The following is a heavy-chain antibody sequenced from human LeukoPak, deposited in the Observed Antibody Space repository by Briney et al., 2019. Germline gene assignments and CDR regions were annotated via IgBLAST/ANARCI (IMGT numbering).Heavy chain of an antibody. CDR3: ARDFAGSSTVYFDY. CDR2: IYYSGST. V-gene: IGHV4-39*07. Sequence: PSETLSLTCTVSGGSISSSSYYWGWIRQPPGKGLEWIGSIYYSGSTYYNPSLKSRVTISVDRSKNQFSLKLSSVTAADTAVYYCARDFAGSSTVYFDYWGQGTLVTVSS. D-gene: IGHD3-10*01. CDR1: GGSISSSSYY. J-gene: IGHJ4*02.